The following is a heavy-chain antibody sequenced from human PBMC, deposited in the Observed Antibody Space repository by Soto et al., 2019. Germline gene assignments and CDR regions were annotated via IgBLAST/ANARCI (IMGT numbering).Heavy chain of an antibody. J-gene: IGHJ6*02. CDR2: TYYRSKWYN. D-gene: IGHD6-13*01. CDR1: GDSVSSNSAA. V-gene: IGHV6-1*01. Sequence: PSQTLSLTCXISGDSVSSNSAAWNWIRQSPSRGLEWLGRTYYRSKWYNDYAVSVKSRITINPDTSKNQFSLQLNSVTPEDTAVYYCARDPTYSSSWYPRYYYYYGMDVWGQGTTVTVSS. CDR3: ARDPTYSSSWYPRYYYYYGMDV.